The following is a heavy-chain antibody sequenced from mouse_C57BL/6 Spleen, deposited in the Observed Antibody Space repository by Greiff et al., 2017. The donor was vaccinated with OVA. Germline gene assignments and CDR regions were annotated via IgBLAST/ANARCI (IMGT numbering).Heavy chain of an antibody. D-gene: IGHD2-2*01. CDR1: GFTFTSYD. CDR2: IYPRDGST. J-gene: IGHJ3*01. Sequence: VQLPQSGPELVKPGALVELSCKASGFTFTSYDINWVEPRPGPGLEWIGWIYPRDGSTKDKEKFKGKATLTVDTSSSTAYMELHSLTSEDSAVYFCVYGYDEAFAYWGQGTLVTVSA. V-gene: IGHV1-85*01. CDR3: VYGYDEAFAY.